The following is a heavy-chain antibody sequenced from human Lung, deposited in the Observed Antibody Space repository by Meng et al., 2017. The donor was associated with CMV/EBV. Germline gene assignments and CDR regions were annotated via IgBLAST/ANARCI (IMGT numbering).Heavy chain of an antibody. CDR2: VSSSSHI. CDR1: GFTFSYYS. D-gene: IGHD7-27*01. J-gene: IGHJ6*02. Sequence: GEXXKISCAASGFTFSYYSMNWVRQAPGKGLEWVSSVSSSSHIYYSDSVRGRFTISRDNAKNSLYLQMDSLRAGDTGVYYCARPTGVDGMDVWGQGTTVTVSS. CDR3: ARPTGVDGMDV. V-gene: IGHV3-21*06.